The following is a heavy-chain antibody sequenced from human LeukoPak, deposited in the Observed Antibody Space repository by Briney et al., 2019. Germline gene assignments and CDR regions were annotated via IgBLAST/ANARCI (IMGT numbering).Heavy chain of an antibody. J-gene: IGHJ4*02. Sequence: GGSLRLSCAASGFTFSTYAMSWVRQAPGKGLEWVSAIPGSGDSSYYADSVKGRFTISRDNSKNTLYLQMNSLRAEDTAVYYCANGGRPYSRGRSFDYWGQGTLVTVSS. CDR3: ANGGRPYSRGRSFDY. CDR2: IPGSGDSS. V-gene: IGHV3-23*01. CDR1: GFTFSTYA. D-gene: IGHD2-15*01.